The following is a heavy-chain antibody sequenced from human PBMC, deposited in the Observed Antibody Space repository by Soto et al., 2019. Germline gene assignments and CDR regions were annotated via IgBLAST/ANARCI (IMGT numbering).Heavy chain of an antibody. D-gene: IGHD5-12*01. J-gene: IGHJ3*02. V-gene: IGHV4-31*03. CDR2: IYYSGST. Sequence: QVQLQESDAGLVKASQTLSLTCTVSGGSVSSGAYCWTWMRQRPGKGLEWIGYIYYSGSTYYSPSLKSRLSISLDTSKNQFSLRLSSVTAADTAMYYCARARLRAVYAFDIWGQGTMVTVSS. CDR1: GGSVSSGAYC. CDR3: ARARLRAVYAFDI.